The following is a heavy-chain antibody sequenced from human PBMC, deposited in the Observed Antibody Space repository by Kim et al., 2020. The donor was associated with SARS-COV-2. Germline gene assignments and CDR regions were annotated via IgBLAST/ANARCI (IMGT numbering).Heavy chain of an antibody. CDR2: IYYSGST. CDR3: ARVGNYYGSGSYFGGWFEP. D-gene: IGHD3-10*01. Sequence: SETLSLTCTVSGGSISSGGYYWSWIRQHPGKGLEWIGYIYYSGSTYYNPSLKSRVTISVDTSKNQFSLKLSSVTAADTAVYYCARVGNYYGSGSYFGGWFEPWGQGTLVTVSS. J-gene: IGHJ5*02. V-gene: IGHV4-31*03. CDR1: GGSISSGGYY.